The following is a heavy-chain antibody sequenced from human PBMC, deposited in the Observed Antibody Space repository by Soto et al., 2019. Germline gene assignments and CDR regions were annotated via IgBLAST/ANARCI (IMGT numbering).Heavy chain of an antibody. D-gene: IGHD6-6*01. CDR2: MYYTEST. Sequence: PSETLSLTCTVSGGSISSNSYYWGWIRQPPGKGLEWIGSMYYTESTYYNPSLKSRVTISVDTSKNQFSLKLRSVTAADTAVYYCARQRDEYSSSFSFDYWGQGTLVTVS. V-gene: IGHV4-39*01. J-gene: IGHJ4*02. CDR3: ARQRDEYSSSFSFDY. CDR1: GGSISSNSYY.